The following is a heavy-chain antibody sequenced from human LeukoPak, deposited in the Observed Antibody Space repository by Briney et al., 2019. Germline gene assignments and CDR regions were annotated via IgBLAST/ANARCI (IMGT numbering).Heavy chain of an antibody. V-gene: IGHV4-34*01. CDR3: ARGQTGAAALDF. CDR1: GGSISSYY. Sequence: PSETLSLTCTVSGGSISSYYWTWIRQPPGKGLEWIGESTHSGSTNYNPSLKSRVSISVDTSKSQFSLKLTSVTAADTAVYHCARGQTGAAALDFWGPGTLVTVSS. D-gene: IGHD2-2*01. J-gene: IGHJ4*02. CDR2: STHSGST.